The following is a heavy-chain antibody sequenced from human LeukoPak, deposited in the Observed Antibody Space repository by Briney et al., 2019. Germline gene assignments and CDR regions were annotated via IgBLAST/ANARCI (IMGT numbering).Heavy chain of an antibody. J-gene: IGHJ4*02. Sequence: GGSLRLSCAASGFTFDYYGMSWVRQAPGKGLEWVSTISGTGGTTYYADSVKGRFTISRDNSKSSLYLQLNSLRAEDTATYYCAKDWRIAVAHDYWGQGTLVTVSS. CDR1: GFTFDYYG. CDR2: ISGTGGTT. CDR3: AKDWRIAVAHDY. D-gene: IGHD6-19*01. V-gene: IGHV3-23*01.